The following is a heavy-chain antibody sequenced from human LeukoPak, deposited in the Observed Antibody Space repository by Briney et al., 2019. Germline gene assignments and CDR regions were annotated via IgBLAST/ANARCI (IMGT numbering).Heavy chain of an antibody. V-gene: IGHV3-74*01. D-gene: IGHD3-22*01. CDR1: GFTFSSYW. CDR2: INTDGSST. Sequence: GGSLRLSCAASGFTFSSYWMHWVRQAPGKGLVWVSRINTDGSSTTYADSVKGRFTISRDNAKNTLYLQMNSLRAEDTAVYYCARVATYYDSSGCNSGYFDYWGQGTLVTVSS. CDR3: ARVATYYDSSGCNSGYFDY. J-gene: IGHJ4*02.